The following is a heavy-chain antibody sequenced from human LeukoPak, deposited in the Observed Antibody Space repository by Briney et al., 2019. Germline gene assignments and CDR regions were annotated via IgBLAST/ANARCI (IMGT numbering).Heavy chain of an antibody. Sequence: SETLSLTCAVSGDSIGRDSYYWGWIRQPAGQAPEWIGRIFNTGSTSYNPSLKSRVTISVDTSKNQFSLNLRSVTAADTAVYYCARDICGYNYGCFDSWGQGTLVTVSS. CDR1: GDSIGRDSYY. CDR3: ARDICGYNYGCFDS. J-gene: IGHJ4*02. V-gene: IGHV4-61*02. D-gene: IGHD5-18*01. CDR2: IFNTGST.